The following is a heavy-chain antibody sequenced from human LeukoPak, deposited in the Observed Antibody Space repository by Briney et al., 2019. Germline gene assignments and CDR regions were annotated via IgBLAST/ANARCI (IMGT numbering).Heavy chain of an antibody. Sequence: ESLKISCKGSGYIFDNYWIAWVRQMPGKGLEWMGIVYPGDSSTRYSASFQGQVTISADKSISTAYLQLISLKASDTAIYYCARGMPENYYYYGMDVWGQGTTVTVSS. CDR2: VYPGDSST. V-gene: IGHV5-51*01. CDR1: GYIFDNYW. CDR3: ARGMPENYYYYGMDV. D-gene: IGHD2-2*01. J-gene: IGHJ6*02.